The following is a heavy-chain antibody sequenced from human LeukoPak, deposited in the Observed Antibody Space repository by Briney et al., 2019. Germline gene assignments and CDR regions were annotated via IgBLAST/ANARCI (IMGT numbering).Heavy chain of an antibody. CDR3: ARDATTVTTNFGY. CDR1: GYTFTGYY. Sequence: ASVKVSCKASGYTFTGYYMHWVRQAPGQGLEWMGWINPNSGGTNYAQKFQGRVTMTRDTSISTAYMELCRLRSDDTAVYYCARDATTVTTNFGYWGQGTLVTVSS. D-gene: IGHD4-17*01. V-gene: IGHV1-2*02. J-gene: IGHJ4*02. CDR2: INPNSGGT.